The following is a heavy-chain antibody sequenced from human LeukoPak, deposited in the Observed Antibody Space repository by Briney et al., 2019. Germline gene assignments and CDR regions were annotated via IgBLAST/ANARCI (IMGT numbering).Heavy chain of an antibody. Sequence: ASVKVSCKASGYTFTSYGISWVRQDPGQGLEWMGWISAHNGDTNYAQKFQGRVSMTTDTSTSTGYMELRSLTSDATAVYYCARDLKRTVGATTASDYWGQGTLVTVSS. D-gene: IGHD1-26*01. CDR1: GYTFTSYG. CDR2: ISAHNGDT. V-gene: IGHV1-18*01. CDR3: ARDLKRTVGATTASDY. J-gene: IGHJ4*02.